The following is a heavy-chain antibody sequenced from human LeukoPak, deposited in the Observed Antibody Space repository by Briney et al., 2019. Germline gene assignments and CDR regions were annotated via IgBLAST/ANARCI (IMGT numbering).Heavy chain of an antibody. Sequence: GGSLRLSCAAPGFTFSSYSMNWVRQAPGKGLEWVSYISSSSSTIYYADSVKGRFTISRDNAKNSLYLQMNSLRAEDTAVYYCATYSGSYYYYMDVWGKGTTVTVSS. J-gene: IGHJ6*03. CDR1: GFTFSSYS. V-gene: IGHV3-48*01. D-gene: IGHD1-26*01. CDR2: ISSSSSTI. CDR3: ATYSGSYYYYMDV.